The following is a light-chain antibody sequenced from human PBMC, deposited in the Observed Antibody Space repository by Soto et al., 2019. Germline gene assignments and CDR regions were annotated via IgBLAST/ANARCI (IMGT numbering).Light chain of an antibody. J-gene: IGLJ1*01. CDR2: ANS. CDR1: SSNIGAGYD. Sequence: QSVLTQPPSVSGAPGQRVTISCTGSSSNIGAGYDVHWYQQLPGTAPKLLISANSNRPSGVPGRFSGAKSGTSASLAITGLQAEDEADYYCQSYDSSLSGYVFGTGTKVTVL. CDR3: QSYDSSLSGYV. V-gene: IGLV1-40*01.